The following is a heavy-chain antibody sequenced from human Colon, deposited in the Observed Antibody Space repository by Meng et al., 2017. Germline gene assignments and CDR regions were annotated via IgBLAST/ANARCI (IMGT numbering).Heavy chain of an antibody. V-gene: IGHV4-59*01. Sequence: SETLSLTCTVSGGSISSYYWSWIRQPPGKGLDWIGYIYYSGSTNYNPSLQSRVTISVDTSKNQFSLKLSSVTAADTAVYYCARAPRGRGAYFDYWGQGALVTRLL. CDR2: IYYSGST. CDR1: GGSISSYY. J-gene: IGHJ4*02. CDR3: ARAPRGRGAYFDY. D-gene: IGHD1-26*01.